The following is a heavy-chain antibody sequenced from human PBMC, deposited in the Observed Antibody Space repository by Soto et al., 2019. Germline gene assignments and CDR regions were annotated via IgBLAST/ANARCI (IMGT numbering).Heavy chain of an antibody. Sequence: GGSLRLSCAASGFTFSSYAMHWVRQAPGKGLEWVAVISYDGSNKYYADSVKGRFTISRDNSKNTLYLQMNSLRAEDTAVYYCARPLEMATIWGAFDIWGQGTMVTVSS. D-gene: IGHD5-12*01. CDR2: ISYDGSNK. V-gene: IGHV3-30-3*01. CDR3: ARPLEMATIWGAFDI. CDR1: GFTFSSYA. J-gene: IGHJ3*02.